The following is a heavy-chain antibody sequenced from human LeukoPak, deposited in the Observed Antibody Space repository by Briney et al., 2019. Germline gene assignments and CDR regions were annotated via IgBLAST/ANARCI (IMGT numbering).Heavy chain of an antibody. CDR3: AREGYKTPSPYGMDV. CDR1: GGSFSGYY. CDR2: INHSGST. Sequence: PSETLSLTCAVYGGSFSGYYWSWIRQPPGKGLEWIGEINHSGSTNYNPSLKSRVTISVDTSKNQFSLKLSSVTAADTAVYYCAREGYKTPSPYGMDVWGQGTTVTVSS. J-gene: IGHJ6*02. D-gene: IGHD1-1*01. V-gene: IGHV4-34*01.